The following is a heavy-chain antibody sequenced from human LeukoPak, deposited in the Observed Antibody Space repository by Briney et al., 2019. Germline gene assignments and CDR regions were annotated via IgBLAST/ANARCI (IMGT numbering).Heavy chain of an antibody. CDR1: GFTFGDYA. CDR2: ITWNSDTI. J-gene: IGHJ6*03. D-gene: IGHD3-10*01. CDR3: TRSELGYNYYYMDV. V-gene: IGHV3-9*01. Sequence: GRSLRLSCAASGFTFGDYAMHWVRQAPGKGLEWVSGITWNSDTIVYADSVKVRFTICRDNAKNPLYLQINSLRVEDTAGYYCTRSELGYNYYYMDVWGKGTTVTISS.